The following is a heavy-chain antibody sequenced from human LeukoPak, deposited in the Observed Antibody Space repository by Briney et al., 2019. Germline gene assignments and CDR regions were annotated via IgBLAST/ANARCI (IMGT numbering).Heavy chain of an antibody. D-gene: IGHD6-13*01. V-gene: IGHV1-2*02. CDR1: GYTFTGYY. CDR3: AREFRAEQRLVREWFAP. CDR2: INPNSGGT. J-gene: IGHJ5*02. Sequence: GASVRVSCKASGYTFTGYYMHWVRQAPGQGLEWMGWINPNSGGTNYAQKFQGRATMTRDTSISTAYMELSRLRSDDTAVYYCAREFRAEQRLVREWFAPWGQETLVTVSS.